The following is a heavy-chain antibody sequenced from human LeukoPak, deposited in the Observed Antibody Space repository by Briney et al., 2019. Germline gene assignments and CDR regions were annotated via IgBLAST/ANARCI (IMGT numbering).Heavy chain of an antibody. D-gene: IGHD1-26*01. Sequence: SETLSLTCTVSGGSISSGVYYWTWIRQPPGKGLEWIGSIYYSGSTYYNPSLKSRVTISVDTSKNQFSLKLSSVTAADTAVYYCARMGATGIWDYWGQGTLVTVSS. V-gene: IGHV4-39*07. CDR2: IYYSGST. CDR3: ARMGATGIWDY. CDR1: GGSISSGVYY. J-gene: IGHJ4*02.